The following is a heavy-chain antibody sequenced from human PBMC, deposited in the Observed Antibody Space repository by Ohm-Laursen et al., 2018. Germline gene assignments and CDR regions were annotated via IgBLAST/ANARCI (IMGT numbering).Heavy chain of an antibody. D-gene: IGHD4-17*01. CDR2: IGYTGNT. Sequence: SLRLSCSASGFSFNNYAMNWVRQAPGKGLEWVSTIGYTGNTYYIDSVRGRFAISRDNSQKTVYLQMNSLRAEDTAVYYCARTDDYGDHPADYWGQGTLVTVSS. CDR3: ARTDDYGDHPADY. J-gene: IGHJ4*02. V-gene: IGHV3-23*01. CDR1: GFSFNNYA.